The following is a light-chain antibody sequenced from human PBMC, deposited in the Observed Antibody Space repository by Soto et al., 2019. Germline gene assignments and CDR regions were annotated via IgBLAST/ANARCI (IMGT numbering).Light chain of an antibody. CDR2: GAF. CDR3: QQYGSSPRT. J-gene: IGKJ1*01. CDR1: QSISTSS. Sequence: EIVLTQSPGTLSLSPVERATLNCMASQSISTSSLAWYRQKPGQAPRLLIYGAFNRATGIPDRFSGSGSGTDFTLTISRLEPEDFAVYYCQQYGSSPRTFGQGTKVDI. V-gene: IGKV3-20*01.